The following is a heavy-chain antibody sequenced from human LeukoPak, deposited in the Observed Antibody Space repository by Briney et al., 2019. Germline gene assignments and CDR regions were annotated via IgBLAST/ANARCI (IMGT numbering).Heavy chain of an antibody. V-gene: IGHV1-18*01. J-gene: IGHJ4*02. CDR1: GYTFTSYG. CDR2: ISAYNGNT. D-gene: IGHD2-15*01. CDR3: ARDGDQGFCSGGSCPSYFDS. Sequence: AASVKVSCKASGYTFTSYGISWVRQAPGQGLEWMGWISAYNGNTNYAQELQGRVTMTTDTSTSTAYMELRSLRSDDTAVYYCARDGDQGFCSGGSCPSYFDSWGQGTLVTVSS.